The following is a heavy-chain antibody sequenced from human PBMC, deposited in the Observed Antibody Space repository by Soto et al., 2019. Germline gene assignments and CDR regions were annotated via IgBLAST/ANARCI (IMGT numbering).Heavy chain of an antibody. CDR3: ARSGGLDD. D-gene: IGHD3-10*01. J-gene: IGHJ4*02. CDR1: GYSFTSYA. CDR2: INAANGNT. Sequence: QVQLVQSGAEVKKPGASVKVSCKASGYSFTSYAIHWERQAPGQGLECMGWINAANGNTRYSQKFQGRVTITRDTSATTAYMDLSSLTSEDTAVYYCARSGGLDDWGQGTLITVSA. V-gene: IGHV1-3*01.